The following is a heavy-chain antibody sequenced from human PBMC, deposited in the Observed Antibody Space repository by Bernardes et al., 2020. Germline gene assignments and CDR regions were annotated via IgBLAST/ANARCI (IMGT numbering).Heavy chain of an antibody. CDR1: GFTFSSYG. Sequence: GGSLRLSCAASGFTFSSYGMHWVRQAPGKGLEWVAVIWYDGSNKYYADSVKGRFTISRDNSKNTLYLQMNSLRAEDTAVYYCARALRYCSSTSCKYYYYYYGMDVWGQGTTVTVSS. V-gene: IGHV3-33*01. D-gene: IGHD2-2*01. CDR3: ARALRYCSSTSCKYYYYYYGMDV. CDR2: IWYDGSNK. J-gene: IGHJ6*02.